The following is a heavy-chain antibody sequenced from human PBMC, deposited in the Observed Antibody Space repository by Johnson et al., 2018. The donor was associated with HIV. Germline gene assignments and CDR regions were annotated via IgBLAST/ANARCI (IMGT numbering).Heavy chain of an antibody. CDR2: IYNSGST. D-gene: IGHD2-21*01. V-gene: IGHV3-66*01. J-gene: IGHJ3*02. CDR1: GFIVSSNY. CDR3: ATGVGIDAFDI. Sequence: VQLVESGGGLVQPGGSLRLSCAASGFIVSSNYMSWVRQAPGKGLEWVSVIYNSGSTYYADSVKGRFTISRDNSKNTLYLQMNSLRVEDTAVYYCATGVGIDAFDIWGQGTMVTVSS.